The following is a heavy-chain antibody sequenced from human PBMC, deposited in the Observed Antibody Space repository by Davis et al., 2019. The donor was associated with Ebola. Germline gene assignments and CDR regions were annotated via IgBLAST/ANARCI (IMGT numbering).Heavy chain of an antibody. CDR3: ARVSVDTAMVGHWYFDL. J-gene: IGHJ2*01. D-gene: IGHD5-18*01. CDR2: IYSGGST. Sequence: GESLKISCAASGFTVSSNYMSWVRQAPGKGLEWVSVIYSGGSTYYADSVKGRFTISRDNSKNTLYLQMNSLRAEDTAVYYCARVSVDTAMVGHWYFDLWGRGTLVTVSS. CDR1: GFTVSSNY. V-gene: IGHV3-53*01.